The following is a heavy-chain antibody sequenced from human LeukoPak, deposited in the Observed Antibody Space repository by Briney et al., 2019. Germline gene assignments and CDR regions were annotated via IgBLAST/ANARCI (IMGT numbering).Heavy chain of an antibody. V-gene: IGHV3-23*01. CDR2: SSGSGGST. D-gene: IGHD2-2*01. J-gene: IGHJ4*02. CDR3: AKGIGYCSSTSCSISPFDY. CDR1: GFTFNSYA. Sequence: GGSLRLSCAASGFTFNSYAMSWVRQAPGKGLEWVSASSGSGGSTYYADTVKGRFTISRDSSKNTLYLQMNSLRAEDTAVYYCAKGIGYCSSTSCSISPFDYWGQGTLVTVSS.